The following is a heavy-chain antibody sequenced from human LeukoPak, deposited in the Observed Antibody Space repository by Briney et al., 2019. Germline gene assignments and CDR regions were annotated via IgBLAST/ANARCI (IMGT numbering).Heavy chain of an antibody. Sequence: SVKVSCKASGGTFSSYAISWVRQAPGQGLEWMGGIIPIFGTANYAQKFQGRVTITADESTSTAYMELSSLRSEDTAVYYCARRVLAARPSAFDIWGQGTMVTVSS. CDR1: GGTFSSYA. CDR3: ARRVLAARPSAFDI. V-gene: IGHV1-69*13. J-gene: IGHJ3*02. CDR2: IIPIFGTA. D-gene: IGHD6-6*01.